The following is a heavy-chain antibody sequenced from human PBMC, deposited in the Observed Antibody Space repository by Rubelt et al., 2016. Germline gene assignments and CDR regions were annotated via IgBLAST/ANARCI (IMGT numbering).Heavy chain of an antibody. Sequence: QVQLQQWGAGLLKPSETLSLTCAVYGGSFSGYYWSWIRQPPGKGLEWIGEINHSGSTNYNPSPSGRVTLSVDTATSQFALKLSAGNAPGTAVYYCARGRRGLPAAIIAARAFDIWGQGTMVTVSS. D-gene: IGHD2-2*01. J-gene: IGHJ3*02. CDR2: INHSGST. V-gene: IGHV4-34*01. CDR1: GGSFSGYY. CDR3: ARGRRGLPAAIIAARAFDI.